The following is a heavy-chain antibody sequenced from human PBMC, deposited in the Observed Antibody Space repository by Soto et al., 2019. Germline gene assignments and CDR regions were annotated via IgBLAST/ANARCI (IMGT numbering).Heavy chain of an antibody. Sequence: GGSLRLSCAASGFTFSSYWMHWVRQAPGKGLVWVSRINSDGSSTSYADSVKGRFTISRDNAKNTLYLQMNSLRAEDTAVYYCARAKPGYSSGWGNPIAYYFDYWGQGTLVTVSS. J-gene: IGHJ4*02. D-gene: IGHD6-19*01. CDR2: INSDGSST. CDR3: ARAKPGYSSGWGNPIAYYFDY. V-gene: IGHV3-74*01. CDR1: GFTFSSYW.